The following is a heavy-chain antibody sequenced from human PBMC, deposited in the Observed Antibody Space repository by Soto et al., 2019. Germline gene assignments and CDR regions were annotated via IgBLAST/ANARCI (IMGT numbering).Heavy chain of an antibody. J-gene: IGHJ4*02. CDR1: GFTFSSYG. V-gene: IGHV3-33*01. CDR2: IWYDGRNK. CDR3: ARDSIHDYGDYGPAY. Sequence: QVQLVESGGGVVQPGRSLRLSCAASGFTFSSYGMHWVRQAPGTGLEWVEVIWYDGRNKYYADSVKGRFTISRDNSKNTLNLQMTSLRAEDTAVYYCARDSIHDYGDYGPAYWGQGTLVSVSS. D-gene: IGHD4-17*01.